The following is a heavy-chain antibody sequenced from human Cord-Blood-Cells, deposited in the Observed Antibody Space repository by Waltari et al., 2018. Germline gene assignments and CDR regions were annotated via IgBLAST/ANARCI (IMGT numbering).Heavy chain of an antibody. Sequence: QLQLQESGPGLVMPSETLSLTCTVPGGSISSSRYYWGWLRHPPGKGLEWIGSIYYSGSTYYNPSLKSRVTISVDTSKNQFSLKLSSVTAADTAVYYCASTAPYYYDSSGYYYFDYWGQGTLVTVSS. V-gene: IGHV4-39*01. CDR3: ASTAPYYYDSSGYYYFDY. CDR1: GGSISSSRYY. J-gene: IGHJ4*02. D-gene: IGHD3-22*01. CDR2: IYYSGST.